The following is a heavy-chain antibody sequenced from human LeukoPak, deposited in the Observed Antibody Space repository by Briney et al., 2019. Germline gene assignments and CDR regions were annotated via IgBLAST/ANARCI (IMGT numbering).Heavy chain of an antibody. J-gene: IGHJ6*02. CDR2: INTNTGNP. D-gene: IGHD2-21*01. CDR3: ARAGLRYALPLFDYYYYYGMDV. CDR1: GYTFTSYA. V-gene: IGHV7-4-1*02. Sequence: ASVKVSCKASGYTFTSYAMNWVRQAPGQGLERMGWINTNTGNPTYAQGFTGRFVFSLDTSVSTAYLQISSLKAEDTAVYYCARAGLRYALPLFDYYYYYGMDVWGQGTTVTVSS.